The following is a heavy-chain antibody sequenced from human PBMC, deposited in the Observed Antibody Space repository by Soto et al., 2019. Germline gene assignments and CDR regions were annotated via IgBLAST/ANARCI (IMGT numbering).Heavy chain of an antibody. Sequence: SETLSLTCAVYGGSFSGYYWSWIRQPPGKGLEWIGEINHSGSTNYNPSLKSRVTISVDTSKNQFSLKLSSVTAVDTAVYYCARDDLLWFGELSRYYGMDVWGQGTTVTVSS. CDR1: GGSFSGYY. D-gene: IGHD3-10*01. J-gene: IGHJ6*02. V-gene: IGHV4-34*01. CDR3: ARDDLLWFGELSRYYGMDV. CDR2: INHSGST.